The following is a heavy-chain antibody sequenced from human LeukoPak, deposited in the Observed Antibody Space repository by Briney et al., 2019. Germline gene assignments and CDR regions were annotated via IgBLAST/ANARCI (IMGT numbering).Heavy chain of an antibody. Sequence: SVKVSCKASGGTFSSYAIRWVRQAPGQGLEWMGGIIPIFGTANYAQKFQGRVTITTDESTSTAYMELSSLRSEDTAVYYCARGRIEVAATNNNYYYYYYMDVWGKGTTVTVSS. D-gene: IGHD2-15*01. V-gene: IGHV1-69*05. CDR1: GGTFSSYA. CDR2: IIPIFGTA. CDR3: ARGRIEVAATNNNYYYYYYMDV. J-gene: IGHJ6*03.